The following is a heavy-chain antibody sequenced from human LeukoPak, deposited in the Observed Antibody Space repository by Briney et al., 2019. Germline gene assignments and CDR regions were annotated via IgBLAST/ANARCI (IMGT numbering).Heavy chain of an antibody. Sequence: GAAVRVSCKASGYDFANYYINWVRQAPGQGLEWMGRINPNSGVTSYAQKFRGRVTLARDTSINTAYMQLSTLRSDDTAVYFCARTWGTEACRSSGCFNPDFDSWGQGTLVTVSS. J-gene: IGHJ4*02. D-gene: IGHD1-1*01. CDR3: ARTWGTEACRSSGCFNPDFDS. V-gene: IGHV1-2*06. CDR2: INPNSGVT. CDR1: GYDFANYY.